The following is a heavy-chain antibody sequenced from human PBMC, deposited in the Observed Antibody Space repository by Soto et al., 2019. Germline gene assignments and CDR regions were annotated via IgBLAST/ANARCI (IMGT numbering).Heavy chain of an antibody. V-gene: IGHV6-1*01. CDR2: TYYRSKWNT. J-gene: IGHJ4*02. CDR1: GNNVSTNSAG. CDR3: VRNSWNAPPAFDF. Sequence: SQTLSLTCVISGNNVSTNSAGWNWIRQSPSRGLEWLGRTYYRSKWNTDYAASVKGRITVNPDTSKNQFSLQLNSVTPEDAGVYCCVRNSWNAPPAFDFWGQGIQVTVSS. D-gene: IGHD1-1*01.